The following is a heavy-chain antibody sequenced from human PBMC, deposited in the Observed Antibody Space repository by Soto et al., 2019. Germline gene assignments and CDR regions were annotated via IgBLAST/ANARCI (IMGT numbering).Heavy chain of an antibody. CDR1: GYSFTTYG. Sequence: QGQLVQSGAAVKKPGASVKVSCKTSGYSFTTYGITWVRQAPGQRLEWMGWISGHYGNTDYAQHLRDRVTMTIDTSTTTAYLELRNLKSEDTAVYYCARRVGLAPVFDAYDIWGQGTMVTVSS. CDR2: ISGHYGNT. D-gene: IGHD3-10*01. CDR3: ARRVGLAPVFDAYDI. J-gene: IGHJ3*02. V-gene: IGHV1-18*01.